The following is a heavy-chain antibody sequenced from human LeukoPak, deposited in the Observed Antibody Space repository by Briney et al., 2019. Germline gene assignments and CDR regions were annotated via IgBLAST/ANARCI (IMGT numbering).Heavy chain of an antibody. CDR2: IYYSGST. V-gene: IGHV4-59*08. J-gene: IGHJ4*02. CDR1: GVSISSYY. CDR3: ARHWSSYDSSGPYSFDY. D-gene: IGHD3-22*01. Sequence: SETLSLTCTVSGVSISSYYWSWIRQPPGKGLEWIGYIYYSGSTNYNPSLKSRVTISVDTSKNQFSLKLSSVTAADTAVYYCARHWSSYDSSGPYSFDYWGQGTLVTVSS.